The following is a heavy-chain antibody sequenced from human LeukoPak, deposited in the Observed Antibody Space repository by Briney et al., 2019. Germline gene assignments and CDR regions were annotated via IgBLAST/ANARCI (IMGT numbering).Heavy chain of an antibody. Sequence: PGGTLRLSCAASGFTFSDYYMSWIRQAPGKGLEWVSYISSSSSYTNYADSAKGRFTISRDNAKNSLYLQMNSLRAEDTAVYYCASLYYYDSSGYYDAFDIWGQGTMVTVSS. V-gene: IGHV3-11*06. J-gene: IGHJ3*02. CDR1: GFTFSDYY. D-gene: IGHD3-22*01. CDR3: ASLYYYDSSGYYDAFDI. CDR2: ISSSSSYT.